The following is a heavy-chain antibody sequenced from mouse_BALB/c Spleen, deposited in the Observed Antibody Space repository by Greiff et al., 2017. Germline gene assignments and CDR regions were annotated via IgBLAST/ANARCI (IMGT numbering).Heavy chain of an antibody. CDR1: GFNIKDTY. CDR2: IDPANGNT. J-gene: IGHJ4*01. CDR3: ARRYYGTGAMDY. V-gene: IGHV14-3*02. Sequence: VQLQQSGAELVKPGASVKLSCTASGFNIKDTYMHWVKQRPEQGLEWIGRIDPANGNTKYDPKFQGKATITADTSSNTAYLQLSSLTSEDTAVYYCARRYYGTGAMDYWGQGTSVTVSS. D-gene: IGHD1-2*01.